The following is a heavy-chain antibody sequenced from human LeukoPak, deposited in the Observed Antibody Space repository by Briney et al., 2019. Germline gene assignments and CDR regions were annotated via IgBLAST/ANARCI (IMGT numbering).Heavy chain of an antibody. Sequence: GASVKVSCKASGYTFTIDGISWGRQAPGQGVEWMGWISADNGNTNYAQKLQGRVTITTDTSTSTAYMELRSLRSEDTAVYYCARGSRRIYYYYMDVWGKGTTVTISS. CDR3: ARGSRRIYYYYMDV. V-gene: IGHV1-18*01. D-gene: IGHD2-2*01. J-gene: IGHJ6*03. CDR2: ISADNGNT. CDR1: GYTFTIDG.